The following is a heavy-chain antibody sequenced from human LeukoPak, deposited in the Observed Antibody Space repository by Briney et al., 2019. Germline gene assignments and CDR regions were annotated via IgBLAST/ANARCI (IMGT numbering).Heavy chain of an antibody. CDR2: IWYDGSNK. J-gene: IGHJ4*02. Sequence: GGSLRLSCAASGFTFSSYGMHWVRQAPGKGLEWVAVIWYDGSNKYYADSVKGRFTISRDNSKNTLYLQMNSLRAEDTAVYYCAKSAYVVVLTDDYFDYWGQGTLVTVSS. CDR3: AKSAYVVVLTDDYFDY. D-gene: IGHD2-2*01. V-gene: IGHV3-33*06. CDR1: GFTFSSYG.